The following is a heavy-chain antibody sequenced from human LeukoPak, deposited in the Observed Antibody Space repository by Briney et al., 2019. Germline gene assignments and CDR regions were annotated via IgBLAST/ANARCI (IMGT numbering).Heavy chain of an antibody. CDR2: IYFSGTT. Sequence: SETLSLTCTVSGGSMSNYYWHWVRQPAGKGLEWIGHIYFSGTTYYNASLKSRLTMSVDMSTNQSPLNLSSVTAADTAVYYCASEGNSGSYNLLWGQGTLVTVSS. CDR1: GGSMSNYY. V-gene: IGHV4-4*07. CDR3: ASEGNSGSYNLL. D-gene: IGHD3-10*01. J-gene: IGHJ4*02.